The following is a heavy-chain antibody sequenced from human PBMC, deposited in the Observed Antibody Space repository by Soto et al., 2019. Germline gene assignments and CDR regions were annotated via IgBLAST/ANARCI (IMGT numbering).Heavy chain of an antibody. D-gene: IGHD3-10*01. Sequence: ASVKVSCKASGYTFTSYAMHWVRQAPGQRLEWMGWINAGNGNTKYSQKFQGRVTITRDTSASTAHMELSSLRSEDTAVYYCARGPMVRGVAPAKGWFDPWGQGTLVTVS. V-gene: IGHV1-3*01. CDR3: ARGPMVRGVAPAKGWFDP. CDR1: GYTFTSYA. CDR2: INAGNGNT. J-gene: IGHJ5*02.